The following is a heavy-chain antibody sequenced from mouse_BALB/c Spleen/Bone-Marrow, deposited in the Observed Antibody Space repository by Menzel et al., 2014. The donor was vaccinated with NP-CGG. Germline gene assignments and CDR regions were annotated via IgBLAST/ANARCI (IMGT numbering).Heavy chain of an antibody. D-gene: IGHD2-3*01. CDR1: GFTFSSYA. V-gene: IGHV5-6-5*01. Sequence: EVKLVESGGGLVKPGGSLKLSCAASGFTFSSYAMSWVRQTPEKRLEWVASISSGGSTYYPDSVKGRFTISRDNARNILYLQISSLRSEDTAMYYCARGYDGYYGFAYWGQGTLVTVSA. CDR3: ARGYDGYYGFAY. J-gene: IGHJ3*01. CDR2: ISSGGST.